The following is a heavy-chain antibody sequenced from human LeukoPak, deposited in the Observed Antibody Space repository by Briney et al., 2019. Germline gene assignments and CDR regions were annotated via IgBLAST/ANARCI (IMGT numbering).Heavy chain of an antibody. D-gene: IGHD3-9*01. CDR2: INPSGGST. CDR3: ATHYDILTGYYSPFEY. V-gene: IGHV1-46*01. J-gene: IGHJ4*02. CDR1: GYTFTSYY. Sequence: ASVKVSCKASGYTFTSYYMHWVRQAPGQGLEWMGIINPSGGSTSYAQKFQGRVTMTRDTSTSTVYMELSSLRSEDTAVYYCATHYDILTGYYSPFEYWGQGTLVTVSS.